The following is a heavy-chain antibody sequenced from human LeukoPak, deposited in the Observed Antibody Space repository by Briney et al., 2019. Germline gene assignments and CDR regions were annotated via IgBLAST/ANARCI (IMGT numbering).Heavy chain of an antibody. V-gene: IGHV1-18*01. CDR3: ARAVAAAGRGEGDY. J-gene: IGHJ4*02. CDR1: GYTFTIYG. D-gene: IGHD6-13*01. CDR2: ISAYNGNI. Sequence: GASVNVSCKASGYTFTIYGISWVRQATGQGLEWMGWISAYNGNIKYAQKLQGRVTMTTDTSTSTAYMELRSLRSDDTAVYYCARAVAAAGRGEGDYWGQGTLVTVSS.